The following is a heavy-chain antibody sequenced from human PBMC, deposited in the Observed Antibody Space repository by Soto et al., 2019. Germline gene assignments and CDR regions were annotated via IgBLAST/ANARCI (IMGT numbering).Heavy chain of an antibody. CDR2: IYSIGST. CDR1: GGSVSSDTHY. V-gene: IGHV4-61*01. J-gene: IGHJ6*02. D-gene: IGHD1-1*01. Sequence: SETLSLTSTFSGGSVSSDTHYWSWIRQPPGRRLEWIGFIYSIGSTNYNHSLKSRVTMSVDKSKNQFSLKLRSVIVGDRDVYHCARFVRSFSGTTCCPRADVCGHGTTFT. CDR3: ARFVRSFSGTTCCPRADV.